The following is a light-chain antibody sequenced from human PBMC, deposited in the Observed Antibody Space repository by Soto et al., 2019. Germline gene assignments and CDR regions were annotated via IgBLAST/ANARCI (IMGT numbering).Light chain of an antibody. Sequence: VVLTQSPVTLSFSPCEIATLSWSASQSVSSSYLAWYQQRPGQAPRLLIYGASTRATGVPTRFSGSGSGTEFTLTISSLQSEDLAVYHCQQYNKWPQTFGQGTKVDIK. CDR3: QQYNKWPQT. V-gene: IGKV3-15*01. J-gene: IGKJ1*01. CDR2: GAS. CDR1: QSVSSSY.